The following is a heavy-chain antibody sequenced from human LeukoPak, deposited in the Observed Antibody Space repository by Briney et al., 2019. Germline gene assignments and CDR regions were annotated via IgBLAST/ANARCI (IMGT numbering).Heavy chain of an antibody. Sequence: GASVKVSCKASGYTFTSYYMHWVRQAPGQGLEWMGIINPSGGSTSYAQKFQGRVTMTRDTSTSTVYMEVSSLRSEDTAVYYCARDSGYDLRVLDYYGMDVWAKGPRSPSP. CDR2: INPSGGST. CDR1: GYTFTSYY. V-gene: IGHV1-46*01. CDR3: ARDSGYDLRVLDYYGMDV. D-gene: IGHD5-12*01. J-gene: IGHJ6*02.